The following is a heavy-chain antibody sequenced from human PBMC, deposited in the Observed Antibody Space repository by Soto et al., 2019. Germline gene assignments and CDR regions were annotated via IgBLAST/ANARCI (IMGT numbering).Heavy chain of an antibody. V-gene: IGHV1-3*01. Sequence: ASVKVSCKASGYTFTSYAMHWVRQAPGQRLEWMGWINAGNGNTKYSQKFQGRVTITRDTSASTAYMELSSLRSEDTAVYYCARESYSSSWYTGIDYWGQGTLVTVSS. CDR3: ARESYSSSWYTGIDY. CDR2: INAGNGNT. CDR1: GYTFTSYA. J-gene: IGHJ4*02. D-gene: IGHD6-13*01.